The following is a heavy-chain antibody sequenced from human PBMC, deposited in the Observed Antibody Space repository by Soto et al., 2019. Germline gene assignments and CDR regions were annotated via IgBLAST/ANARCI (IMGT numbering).Heavy chain of an antibody. Sequence: PGGSLRLSCAASGFSFSSYDMHWVRQGTGKGLEWVSAIGTAGGTYYLGSVKGRFTISREYAKNSLYLQMNSLRAEDTAVYYCAREGVYDIYGMDVWGQGTTVTVSS. V-gene: IGHV3-13*01. CDR2: IGTAGGT. J-gene: IGHJ6*02. D-gene: IGHD3-9*01. CDR3: AREGVYDIYGMDV. CDR1: GFSFSSYD.